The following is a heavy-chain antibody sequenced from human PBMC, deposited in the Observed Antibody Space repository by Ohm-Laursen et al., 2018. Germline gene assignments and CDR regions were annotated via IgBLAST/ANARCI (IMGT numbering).Heavy chain of an antibody. CDR1: GFAFSSYE. CDR2: ISASGSSI. Sequence: GSLRLSCAASGFAFSSYEMNWVRQAPGKGLEWVSYISASGSSISLADSVRGRFTITRDNAKNSLYLQMNNLRGDDTAVYYCARGSPYYYDNSGYYFHAFDVWGQGTMVTVSS. V-gene: IGHV3-48*03. J-gene: IGHJ3*01. D-gene: IGHD3-22*01. CDR3: ARGSPYYYDNSGYYFHAFDV.